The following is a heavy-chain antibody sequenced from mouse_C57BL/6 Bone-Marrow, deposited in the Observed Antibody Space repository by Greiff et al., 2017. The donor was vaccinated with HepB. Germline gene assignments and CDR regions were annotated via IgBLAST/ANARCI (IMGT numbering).Heavy chain of an antibody. D-gene: IGHD2-3*01. CDR3: ARFVYARAWFAY. V-gene: IGHV1-81*01. Sequence: VQRVESGAELARPGASVKLSCKASGYTFTSYGISWVKQRTGQGLEWIGEIYPRSGNTYYNEKFKGKATLTADKSSSTAYMELRSLTSEDSAVYFCARFVYARAWFAYWGQGTLVTVSA. CDR1: GYTFTSYG. CDR2: IYPRSGNT. J-gene: IGHJ3*01.